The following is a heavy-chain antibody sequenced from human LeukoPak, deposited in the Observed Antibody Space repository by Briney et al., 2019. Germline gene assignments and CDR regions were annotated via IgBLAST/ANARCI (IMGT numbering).Heavy chain of an antibody. CDR3: ARVAAADYFDY. Sequence: SESLSLTCTVSGGSISNGDNYWGWIRQPPGKGLEWIGSIYYSRSTYYNPSLKSRATISVDTSNNQFSLKLGSVTAADTAVYYCARVAAADYFDYWGQGTLVTVSS. CDR1: GGSISNGDNY. J-gene: IGHJ4*02. D-gene: IGHD6-13*01. V-gene: IGHV4-39*07. CDR2: IYYSRST.